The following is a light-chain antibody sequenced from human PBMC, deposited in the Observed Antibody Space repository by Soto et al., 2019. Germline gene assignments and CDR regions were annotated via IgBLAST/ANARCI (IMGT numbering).Light chain of an antibody. V-gene: IGLV1-40*01. CDR2: GNT. J-gene: IGLJ2*01. Sequence: QSVLTQPPSVSGAPGQRVTISCTGSSSNIGAGYDVHWYKQLPGTAPKLLIYGNTNRPSGVPDRFSGSKSGTSASLAITGLQAEDEADYYCQSYDNRLSGSVFGGGTKLTVL. CDR3: QSYDNRLSGSV. CDR1: SSNIGAGYD.